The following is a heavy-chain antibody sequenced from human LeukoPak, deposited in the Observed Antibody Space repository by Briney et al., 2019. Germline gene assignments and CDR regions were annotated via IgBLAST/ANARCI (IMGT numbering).Heavy chain of an antibody. J-gene: IGHJ6*03. D-gene: IGHD3-9*01. CDR2: IISSGSTI. CDR1: GFTFSDYS. V-gene: IGHV3-11*04. CDR3: ARANWVPYDILTGKPPGYMDV. Sequence: PGGSLRLSCAASGFTFSDYSMSWLRQAPGKGLECVSYIISSGSTIYYADSVKGRFTISRDNAKNSLYLQMNSLRAEDTAVYYCARANWVPYDILTGKPPGYMDVWGKGTTVTVSS.